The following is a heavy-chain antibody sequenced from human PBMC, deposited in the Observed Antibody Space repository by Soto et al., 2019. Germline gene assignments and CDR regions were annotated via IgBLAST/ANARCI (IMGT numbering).Heavy chain of an antibody. CDR1: GYSFTSYW. V-gene: IGHV5-51*01. D-gene: IGHD1-26*01. Sequence: LGESLKISCKGSGYSFTSYWIGWVRQMPGKGLEWMGIIYPGDSDTRYGPSFQGQVTISADKSISTAYLRWSSLKASDTAMYYCARQGKWEPDYYYYGMDVWGQGTTVTVSS. J-gene: IGHJ6*02. CDR2: IYPGDSDT. CDR3: ARQGKWEPDYYYYGMDV.